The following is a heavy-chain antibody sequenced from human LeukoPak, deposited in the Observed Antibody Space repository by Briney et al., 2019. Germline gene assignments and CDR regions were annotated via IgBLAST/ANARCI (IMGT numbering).Heavy chain of an antibody. J-gene: IGHJ6*03. Sequence: SEALSLTCTVSGGSISSYYWSWLRQPPGKELDGIGYIYYSESTNYNPSLKSRVTISVDTSKNQFSLTLSSVTAADTAVYYCARGDSSGLSGYYYYYMDVWGKGTTVTVSS. CDR1: GGSISSYY. CDR2: IYYSEST. D-gene: IGHD3-22*01. CDR3: ARGDSSGLSGYYYYYMDV. V-gene: IGHV4-59*01.